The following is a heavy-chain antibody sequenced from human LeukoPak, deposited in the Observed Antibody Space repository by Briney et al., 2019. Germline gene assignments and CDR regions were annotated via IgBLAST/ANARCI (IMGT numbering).Heavy chain of an antibody. CDR3: ASVAVAGNWFDP. CDR2: MNPNSGNT. D-gene: IGHD6-19*01. J-gene: IGHJ5*02. CDR1: GYTFTSYD. Sequence: ASVKVSCKASGYTFTSYDINWVRQATGQGLEWMGWMNPNSGNTGYAQKFQGRVTMTRDTSISTAYMELSRLRSDDTAVYYCASVAVAGNWFDPWGQGTLVTVSS. V-gene: IGHV1-8*01.